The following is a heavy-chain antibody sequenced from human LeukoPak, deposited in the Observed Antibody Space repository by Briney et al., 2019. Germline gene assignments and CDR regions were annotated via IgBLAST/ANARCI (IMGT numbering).Heavy chain of an antibody. Sequence: ASVKVSCKVSGYTLTELSMHWVRQAPGKGREGMGGFDPEDGEKIYAQNFQDRVTMAEDTLKDTDYMELSRLRSEDTAVYCCARDQDYDFWSGSPARRYFDYWGQGTLVTVSS. CDR2: FDPEDGEK. V-gene: IGHV1-24*01. CDR3: ARDQDYDFWSGSPARRYFDY. J-gene: IGHJ4*02. D-gene: IGHD3-3*01. CDR1: GYTLTELS.